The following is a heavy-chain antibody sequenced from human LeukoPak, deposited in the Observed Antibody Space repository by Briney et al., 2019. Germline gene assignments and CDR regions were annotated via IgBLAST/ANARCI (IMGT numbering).Heavy chain of an antibody. J-gene: IGHJ4*02. CDR2: IEQDGSEK. V-gene: IGHV3-7*01. Sequence: GGSLRLSCAASGFTFSSYWMSWVRQAPGKGLEWVANIEQDGSEKYYVDSVKGRFTISRDNAKNSLYLQMNSLRAEDTAVYYCARGRSSSWAAPIRYWGQGTLVTVSS. D-gene: IGHD6-13*01. CDR1: GFTFSSYW. CDR3: ARGRSSSWAAPIRY.